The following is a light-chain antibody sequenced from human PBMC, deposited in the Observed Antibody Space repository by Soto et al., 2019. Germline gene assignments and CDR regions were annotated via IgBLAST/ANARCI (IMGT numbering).Light chain of an antibody. CDR2: GAS. Sequence: ESVLTQSPGTLSVSPGERATLSCRASQSVSSSYLAWYQQKPGQAPRLLIYGASSRATGIPDRFSGSGSGTDFTLTISRLEPEDFVVYYCQQYGSSPWTFGQGTKVDIK. V-gene: IGKV3-20*01. J-gene: IGKJ1*01. CDR3: QQYGSSPWT. CDR1: QSVSSSY.